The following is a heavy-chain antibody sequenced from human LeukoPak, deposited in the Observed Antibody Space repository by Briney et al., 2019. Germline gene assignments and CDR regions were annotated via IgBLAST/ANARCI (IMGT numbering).Heavy chain of an antibody. Sequence: GGSLRLSCAASGFTFSSYSMNWVRQAPGKGLGWVSYISSSSSTIYYADSVKGRFTISRDNAKNSLYLQMNSLRDEDTAVYYCARANRGYSSSWFGNFDYWGQGTLVTVSS. D-gene: IGHD6-13*01. CDR3: ARANRGYSSSWFGNFDY. CDR2: ISSSSSTI. V-gene: IGHV3-48*02. CDR1: GFTFSSYS. J-gene: IGHJ4*02.